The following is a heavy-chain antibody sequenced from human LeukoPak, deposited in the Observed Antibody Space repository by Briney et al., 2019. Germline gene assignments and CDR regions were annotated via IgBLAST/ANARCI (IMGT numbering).Heavy chain of an antibody. J-gene: IGHJ4*02. D-gene: IGHD2-2*01. CDR1: GGAFSGYY. V-gene: IGHV4-34*01. Sequence: SETLSLTCAAYGGAFSGYYWSWIRQPPGKGLEWIGEINHSRSTNYNPSLKSRVTISVDTSKNQFSLTLSSVTAADTAVYYCARGRSKRGCSSTSCHPVGYFDYWGQGTLVTVSS. CDR3: ARGRSKRGCSSTSCHPVGYFDY. CDR2: INHSRST.